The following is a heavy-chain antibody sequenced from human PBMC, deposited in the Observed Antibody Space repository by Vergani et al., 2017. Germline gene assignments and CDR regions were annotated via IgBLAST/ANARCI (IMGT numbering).Heavy chain of an antibody. J-gene: IGHJ4*02. CDR2: ISYDGSNK. Sequence: VQLVESGGGLVQPGGSLRLSCAASGFTFSSYWMHWVRQAPGKGLVWVAVISYDGSNKYYADSVKGRFTISRDNSKNTLYLQMNSLRAEDTAVYYCAKVRVGATGGDFDYWGQGTLVTVSS. CDR3: AKVRVGATGGDFDY. CDR1: GFTFSSYW. V-gene: IGHV3-30*18. D-gene: IGHD1-26*01.